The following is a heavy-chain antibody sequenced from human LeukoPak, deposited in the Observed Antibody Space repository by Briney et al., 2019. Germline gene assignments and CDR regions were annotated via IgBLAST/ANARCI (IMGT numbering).Heavy chain of an antibody. CDR3: AKSDSSAFYYKTFDI. V-gene: IGHV3-23*01. CDR2: INSGEGT. D-gene: IGHD3-22*01. J-gene: IGHJ3*02. Sequence: GGSLRLSCAASGFTFSNSAMNWVRQSPGKGLEWVSTINSGEGTYYADSVKGRFTIPRDNSKSTLYLQMNSLRAEDTAVFYCAKSDSSAFYYKTFDIWGLGTLVTVSS. CDR1: GFTFSNSA.